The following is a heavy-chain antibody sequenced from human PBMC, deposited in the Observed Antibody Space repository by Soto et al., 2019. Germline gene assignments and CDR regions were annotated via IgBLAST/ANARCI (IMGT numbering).Heavy chain of an antibody. V-gene: IGHV3-30*18. D-gene: IGHD5-18*01. CDR3: AKRGYGRYNWFDP. Sequence: QVQLVESGGSVVQPGRSLRLSCAASGFTFSSYGMHWVRQAPGKGLEWVAVISYDGSNKYYADSVKGRFTISRDNSKNTLYLQMNSLRAEDTAVYYCAKRGYGRYNWFDPWGQGTLVTVSS. CDR1: GFTFSSYG. J-gene: IGHJ5*02. CDR2: ISYDGSNK.